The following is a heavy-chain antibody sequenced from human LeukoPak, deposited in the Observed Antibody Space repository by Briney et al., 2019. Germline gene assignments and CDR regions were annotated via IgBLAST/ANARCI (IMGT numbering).Heavy chain of an antibody. CDR2: IYWNDDK. CDR3: AHRRRRLAAAGTEYFQH. CDR1: GFSLSTSGVG. V-gene: IGHV2-5*01. J-gene: IGHJ1*01. Sequence: SGPTLVKPTQTLTLTCTFSGFSLSTSGVGVGWIRQPPGKALEWLALIYWNDDKRYSPSLKSRLTIIKDTSKNQVVLTMTNMDPVDTATYYCAHRRRRLAAAGTEYFQHWGQGTLVTVSS. D-gene: IGHD6-13*01.